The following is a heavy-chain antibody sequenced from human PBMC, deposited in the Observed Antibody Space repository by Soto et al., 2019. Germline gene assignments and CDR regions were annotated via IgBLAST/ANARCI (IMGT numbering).Heavy chain of an antibody. D-gene: IGHD3-10*01. CDR3: ARDGPYYYASRMDV. CDR2: LHSGGDT. V-gene: IGHV3-53*04. Sequence: EVQLVESGGGLVQPGGSLRLSCAASGIPVSSNYMTWVRQAPGKGLEWVSVLHSGGDTYYANSVKGRFTISRHDSTNTVFLQMNSLTPEDTAVYYCARDGPYYYASRMDVWGQGTTGTVSS. CDR1: GIPVSSNY. J-gene: IGHJ6*02.